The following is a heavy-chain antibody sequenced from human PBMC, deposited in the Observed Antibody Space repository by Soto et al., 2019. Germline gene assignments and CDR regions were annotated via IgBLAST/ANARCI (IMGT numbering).Heavy chain of an antibody. CDR1: GFTFSSYS. Sequence: GGSLRLSCAASGFTFSSYSMNWVRQAPGKGLEWVSSISSSSSYIYYADSVKGRFTISRDNAKNSLYLQMNSLRAEDTAVYYCARDTDEVVDNDYWGQGTLVTVSS. CDR2: ISSSSSYI. CDR3: ARDTDEVVDNDY. J-gene: IGHJ4*02. V-gene: IGHV3-21*01. D-gene: IGHD3-22*01.